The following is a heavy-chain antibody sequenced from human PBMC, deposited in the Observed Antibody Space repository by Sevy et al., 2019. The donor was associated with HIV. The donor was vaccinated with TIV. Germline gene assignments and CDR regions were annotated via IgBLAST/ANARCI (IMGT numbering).Heavy chain of an antibody. CDR1: GFTFGNHA. V-gene: IGHV3-30*04. J-gene: IGHJ4*01. CDR2: ISFDGRNE. D-gene: IGHD2-8*01. CDR3: ARDHCTDGVCFRSGYFDY. Sequence: GGSLRLSCAASGFTFGNHAIHWVRQAPGKGLEWVAIISFDGRNEHYAGYVKGRFTISRDNSKKTVYLQMTNLRSEDAAVYYCARDHCTDGVCFRSGYFDYWGQGTLVTVSS.